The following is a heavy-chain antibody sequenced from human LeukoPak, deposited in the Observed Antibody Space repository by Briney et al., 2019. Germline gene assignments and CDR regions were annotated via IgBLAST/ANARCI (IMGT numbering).Heavy chain of an antibody. CDR1: GGSFSGYY. CDR3: ARDSSGWAFFDY. CDR2: INHSGST. D-gene: IGHD6-19*01. Sequence: SETLSLTCAVYGGSFSGYYWSWIRQPPGKGLEWIGEINHSGSTNYNPSLKSRVTISVDTSKNQFSLKLSSVTAADTAVYYCARDSSGWAFFDYWGQGTLVTVSS. V-gene: IGHV4-34*01. J-gene: IGHJ4*02.